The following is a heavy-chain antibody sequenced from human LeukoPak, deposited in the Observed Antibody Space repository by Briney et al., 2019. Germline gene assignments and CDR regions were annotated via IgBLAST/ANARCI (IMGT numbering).Heavy chain of an antibody. Sequence: QPGRSLRLSCAASGFTFSSYGMHWVRQAPGKGLEWVAVISYDGSNKYYADSVKGRFTISRDNSKNTLYLQMNSLRAEDTAVYYCANADLGYCSSTSCYAPFDYWGQGTLVTVSS. D-gene: IGHD2-2*01. CDR3: ANADLGYCSSTSCYAPFDY. CDR2: ISYDGSNK. CDR1: GFTFSSYG. J-gene: IGHJ4*02. V-gene: IGHV3-30*18.